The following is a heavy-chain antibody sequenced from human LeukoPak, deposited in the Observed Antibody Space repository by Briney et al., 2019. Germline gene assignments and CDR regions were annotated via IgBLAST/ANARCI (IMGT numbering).Heavy chain of an antibody. CDR1: GGSISSYY. D-gene: IGHD4-17*01. CDR3: ATTTVTTHYYYYMDV. Sequence: SETLSLTCTVSGGSISSYYWSWIRQPPGKGLEWIGYIYNSGSTDYNPSLKSRATISVDTSKNQFSLKLSSVNAADTAVYYCATTTVTTHYYYYMDVWGKGTTVTVSS. J-gene: IGHJ6*03. CDR2: IYNSGST. V-gene: IGHV4-59*01.